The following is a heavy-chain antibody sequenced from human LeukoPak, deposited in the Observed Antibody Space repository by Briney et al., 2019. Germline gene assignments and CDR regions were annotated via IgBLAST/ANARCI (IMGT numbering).Heavy chain of an antibody. CDR2: IDSGGGT. J-gene: IGHJ5*02. CDR1: EFTVSSSY. Sequence: GGSLRLSCAASEFTVSSSYMSWVRQAPGKGLEWVSVIDSGGGTYHADSVKGRFTISRDNSKNTLYLQMNSLRAEDTAVYYCARDRWFDPWRQGTLVTVSS. CDR3: ARDRWFDP. V-gene: IGHV3-66*02.